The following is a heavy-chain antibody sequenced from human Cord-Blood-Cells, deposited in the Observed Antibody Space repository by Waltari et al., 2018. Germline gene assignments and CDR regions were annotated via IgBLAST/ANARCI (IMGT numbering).Heavy chain of an antibody. CDR3: AILEGIAARPFDI. Sequence: EVQLVESGGGLVQPGGSLRLSCAASGFTFSSYEMNWVRQAPGKGLEGVSYISSSGSTIYYADSVKGRFTISRDNAKNSLYLQMNSLRAEDTAVYYCAILEGIAARPFDIWGQGTMVTVSS. CDR1: GFTFSSYE. J-gene: IGHJ3*02. V-gene: IGHV3-48*03. CDR2: ISSSGSTI. D-gene: IGHD6-6*01.